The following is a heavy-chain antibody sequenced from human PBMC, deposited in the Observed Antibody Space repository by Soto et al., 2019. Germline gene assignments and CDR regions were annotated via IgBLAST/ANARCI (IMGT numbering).Heavy chain of an antibody. V-gene: IGHV4-4*07. CDR3: ASDWYDSSGYLEYFQH. J-gene: IGHJ1*01. Sequence: SETLSLTCTVSGGSISSYYWSWIRQPAGKGLEWIGRIYTSGSTNYNPSLKSRVTMSVDTSKNQFSLKLSSVTAADTAVYYCASDWYDSSGYLEYFQHWGQGTLVTVSS. D-gene: IGHD3-22*01. CDR1: GGSISSYY. CDR2: IYTSGST.